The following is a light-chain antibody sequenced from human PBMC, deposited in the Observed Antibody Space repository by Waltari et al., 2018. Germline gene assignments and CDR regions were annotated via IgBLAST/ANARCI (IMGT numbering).Light chain of an antibody. Sequence: SYELTQPPSVSVSPGQTASIPCSGDKLGDKYACLYQQKPGQSTVLVIYQDSKRPSGIPERFSGSNSGNTATLTISGTQAMDEADYYCQAWDSSIYVVFGGGTKLTVL. CDR2: QDS. J-gene: IGLJ2*01. V-gene: IGLV3-1*01. CDR1: KLGDKY. CDR3: QAWDSSIYVV.